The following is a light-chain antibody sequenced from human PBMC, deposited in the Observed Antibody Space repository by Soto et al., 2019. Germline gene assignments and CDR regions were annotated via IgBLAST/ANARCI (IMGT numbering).Light chain of an antibody. Sequence: EIVRTQSPASLSVSPGDGSTLSCRASQTVASNLAWYQQKPGQGPRLLIHGASTRAAGVPARFSGSGSGTDFTLTISSLQSEDFAVYYCQQYHNWPPQYTFGQGTKLQIK. CDR3: QQYHNWPPQYT. V-gene: IGKV3-15*01. J-gene: IGKJ2*01. CDR2: GAS. CDR1: QTVASN.